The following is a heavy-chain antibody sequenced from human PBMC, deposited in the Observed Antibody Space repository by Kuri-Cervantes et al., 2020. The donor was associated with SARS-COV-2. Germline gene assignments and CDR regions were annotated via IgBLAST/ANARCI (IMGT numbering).Heavy chain of an antibody. J-gene: IGHJ4*02. D-gene: IGHD2-21*02. CDR2: ISGSGGST. Sequence: GGFLRPSWAASGFTFSSYAMSWVRQAPGKGLEWVSAISGSGGSTYYADSVKGRFTISRDNSKNTLYLQMNSLRAEDTAVYYCARDGDSYIPVLDYWGQGTLVTVSS. CDR3: ARDGDSYIPVLDY. CDR1: GFTFSSYA. V-gene: IGHV3-23*01.